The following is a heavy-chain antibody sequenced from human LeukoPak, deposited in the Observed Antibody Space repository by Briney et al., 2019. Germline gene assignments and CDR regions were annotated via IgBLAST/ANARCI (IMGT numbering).Heavy chain of an antibody. J-gene: IGHJ3*02. V-gene: IGHV3-33*08. CDR3: ARGSGSYLDAFDI. Sequence: GGSLRLSCAASGFTFSSYAMSWVRQAPGKGLEWVAVIWYDGSNKYYADSVKGRFTISRDNSKNTLYLQMNSLRAEDTAVYYCARGSGSYLDAFDIWGQGTMVTVSS. D-gene: IGHD1-26*01. CDR2: IWYDGSNK. CDR1: GFTFSSYA.